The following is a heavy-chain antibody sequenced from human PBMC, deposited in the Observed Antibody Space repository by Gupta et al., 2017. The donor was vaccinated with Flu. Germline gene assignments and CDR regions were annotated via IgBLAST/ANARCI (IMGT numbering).Heavy chain of an antibody. CDR2: VDFSGDS. CDR3: ARHTRYDQYPVDD. D-gene: IGHD5-12*01. Sequence: QLPLQKSGPGLVSPSGTLSPTCGVSGDSITDDNYYWCWIRHPPGKGLEWIGNVDFSGDSYYRPSLKLRVTISVDAYENRFSLMLILVTASDTAVYFRARHTRYDQYPVDDWGQGTLVTVSS. J-gene: IGHJ4*02. V-gene: IGHV4-39*01. CDR1: GDSITDDNYY.